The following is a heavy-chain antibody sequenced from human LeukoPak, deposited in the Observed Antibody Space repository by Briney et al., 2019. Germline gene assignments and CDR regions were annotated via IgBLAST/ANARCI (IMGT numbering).Heavy chain of an antibody. V-gene: IGHV4-39*01. CDR2: IYYSGST. Sequence: PSETLSLTCTVSGGSISSSSYYWGWIRQPPGKGLEWIGSIYYSGSTYYNPSLKSRVTISVDTSKNQFSLKLSSVTAADTAVYYCARPPQRFLFAFDIWGQGTMVTVSS. CDR3: ARPPQRFLFAFDI. J-gene: IGHJ3*02. D-gene: IGHD3-3*01. CDR1: GGSISSSSYY.